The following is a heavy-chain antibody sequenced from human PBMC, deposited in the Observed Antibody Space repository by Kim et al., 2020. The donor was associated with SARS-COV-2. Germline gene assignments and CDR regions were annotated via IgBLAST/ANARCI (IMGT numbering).Heavy chain of an antibody. D-gene: IGHD3-22*01. Sequence: GGSLRLSCAASGFTFSSYAMHWVRQAPGKGLEWVAGISCDGSNIYYADSVKGRFTISRDNSKNTLYLQMNSLRAEDTAVYYCARSPYYDSSGYYYYFESWGQGAL. CDR3: ARSPYYDSSGYYYYFES. CDR2: ISCDGSNI. CDR1: GFTFSSYA. J-gene: IGHJ4*02. V-gene: IGHV3-33*05.